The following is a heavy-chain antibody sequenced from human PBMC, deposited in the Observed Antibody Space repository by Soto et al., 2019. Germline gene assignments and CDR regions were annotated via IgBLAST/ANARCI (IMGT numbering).Heavy chain of an antibody. D-gene: IGHD3-10*01. Sequence: QVQLQESGPGPVKPSQTLSLTCTVSGGSISSGGYYWSWIRQHPGKGLEWIGYIYYSGSTYYNPSLKSRVTISVDTSKNQFSLKLSSVTAADTAVYYCARGHITMVRGASGYYYYMDVWGKGTTVTVSS. CDR2: IYYSGST. V-gene: IGHV4-31*03. CDR3: ARGHITMVRGASGYYYYMDV. CDR1: GGSISSGGYY. J-gene: IGHJ6*03.